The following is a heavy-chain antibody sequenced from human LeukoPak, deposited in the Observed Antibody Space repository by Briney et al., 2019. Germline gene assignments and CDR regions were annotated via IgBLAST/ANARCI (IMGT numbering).Heavy chain of an antibody. Sequence: PGGSLRLSCTASGLTFGDYAMSWVRQAPGKGMERVSFIRSKVHGGTTDYAASVKGRFTMSRDVSKSIAYLQMDSLKTEDTAVYYCARHIVGPRSFFDYWGQGTLVTVSS. CDR3: ARHIVGPRSFFDY. V-gene: IGHV3-49*04. CDR1: GLTFGDYA. D-gene: IGHD1-26*01. J-gene: IGHJ4*02. CDR2: IRSKVHGGTT.